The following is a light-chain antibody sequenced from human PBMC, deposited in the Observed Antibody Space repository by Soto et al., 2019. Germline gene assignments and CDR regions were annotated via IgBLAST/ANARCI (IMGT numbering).Light chain of an antibody. CDR3: SSYTSSSTLYVV. V-gene: IGLV2-14*01. CDR1: SSDVGGYNY. J-gene: IGLJ2*01. CDR2: EVS. Sequence: QSVLTQPASVSXXPGQSITISCTGTSSDVGGYNYVSWYQQHPGKAPKLMIYEVSNRPSGVSNRFSGSKSGNTASLTISGLQAEDEADYYCSSYTSSSTLYVVFGGGTKLTVL.